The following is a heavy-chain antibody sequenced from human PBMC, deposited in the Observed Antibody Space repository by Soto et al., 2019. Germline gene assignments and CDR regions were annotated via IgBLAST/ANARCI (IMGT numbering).Heavy chain of an antibody. J-gene: IGHJ6*02. CDR3: VRGTTTFAFSAMDV. V-gene: IGHV3-30*14. CDR1: GFTFSNNA. D-gene: IGHD1-1*01. CDR2: ISYDGSNK. Sequence: QVQLVESGGGVVQPGRSLRLYCAASGFTFSNNAMDWVRQAPGKGLEWVAVISYDGSNKYIADSVKGRFTISRDNSKNALFLQINSLRAEDTAVYYCVRGTTTFAFSAMDVWGQGTTVTVPS.